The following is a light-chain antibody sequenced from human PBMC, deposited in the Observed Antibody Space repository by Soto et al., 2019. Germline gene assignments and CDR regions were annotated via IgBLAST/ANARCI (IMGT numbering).Light chain of an antibody. CDR1: SSDVGGYNY. J-gene: IGLJ3*02. CDR2: EVT. CDR3: SSYAASNNFYFV. V-gene: IGLV2-8*01. Sequence: QCVLTQPPSASGSPGQSVTISCTGTSSDVGGYNYVSWYQQYPGRAPKLMIYEVTKRPSGVPDRFSGSKSGNTASLTVSGLQAEDVADYYCSSYAASNNFYFVFGGGTKLTVL.